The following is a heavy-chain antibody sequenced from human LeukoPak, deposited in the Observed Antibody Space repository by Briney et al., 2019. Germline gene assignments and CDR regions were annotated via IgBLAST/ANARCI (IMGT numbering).Heavy chain of an antibody. J-gene: IGHJ4*02. CDR1: GFTFSSYE. CDR2: ISSSGSTI. Sequence: PGGSLRLSCAASGFTFSSYEMNWVRQAPGKGLEWVSYISSSGSTIYYADSVKGQFTISRDNAKNSLYLQMNSLRAEDTAVYYCASARGPYGDYAGGYFDYWGQGTLVTVSS. D-gene: IGHD4-17*01. V-gene: IGHV3-48*03. CDR3: ASARGPYGDYAGGYFDY.